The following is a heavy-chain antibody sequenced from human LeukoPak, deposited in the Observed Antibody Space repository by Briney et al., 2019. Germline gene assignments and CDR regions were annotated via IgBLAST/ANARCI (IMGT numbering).Heavy chain of an antibody. CDR3: AREEYYDDSGYYFRYLDS. J-gene: IGHJ4*02. CDR2: FHTGGSA. CDR1: GGSISSDNYY. Sequence: SETLSLTCSVSGGSISSDNYYWTWIRQPAGKGLEWIGRFHTGGSANYNPSLKSRVTISVDTSKNQFSLRLNSVTAADTAIYYCAREEYYDDSGYYFRYLDSWGQGTLVTVSS. D-gene: IGHD3-22*01. V-gene: IGHV4-61*02.